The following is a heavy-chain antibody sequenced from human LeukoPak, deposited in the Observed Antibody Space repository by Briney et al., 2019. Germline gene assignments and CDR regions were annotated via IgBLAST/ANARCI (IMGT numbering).Heavy chain of an antibody. CDR2: IIGSGATT. Sequence: PGGSLTLSCAASTFTFSRYAMSWVRQAPGKGLEWVSSIIGSGATTYYAESVKGRFTISRDNSKNTLYLQMNSLRVEDTAVYYCASGGYCSSTTCYGYNFYYMDVWGKGTTVTVSS. J-gene: IGHJ6*03. D-gene: IGHD2-2*01. CDR1: TFTFSRYA. CDR3: ASGGYCSSTTCYGYNFYYMDV. V-gene: IGHV3-23*01.